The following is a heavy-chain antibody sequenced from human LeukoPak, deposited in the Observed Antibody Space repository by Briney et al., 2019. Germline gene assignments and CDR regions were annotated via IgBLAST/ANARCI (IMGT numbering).Heavy chain of an antibody. CDR2: INGDGRNI. D-gene: IGHD2-15*01. Sequence: GGSLRLSCVASGFTFSSYWMHWVRQDSRKGLVWVSRINGDGRNINYADSVRGRFTISRDNAKNTLYLQMNTLRVEDTTVYYCARQLAATPFDFWGQGTLVTVSS. V-gene: IGHV3-74*01. CDR1: GFTFSSYW. CDR3: ARQLAATPFDF. J-gene: IGHJ4*02.